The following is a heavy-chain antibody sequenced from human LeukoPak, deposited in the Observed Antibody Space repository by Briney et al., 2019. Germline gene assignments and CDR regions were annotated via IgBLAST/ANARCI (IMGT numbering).Heavy chain of an antibody. CDR3: ARASYSYDINGWVPFDY. V-gene: IGHV4-59*08. CDR1: GGSISSYY. CDR2: IYYSGST. D-gene: IGHD3-22*01. J-gene: IGHJ4*02. Sequence: PSETLSLTCTVSGGSISSYYWSWLRQPPGKGLEWIGYIYYSGSTNYNPSLKSRVTISVDTSKNQFSLRLSSVTAADTAVYYCARASYSYDINGWVPFDYWGQGTLVTVSS.